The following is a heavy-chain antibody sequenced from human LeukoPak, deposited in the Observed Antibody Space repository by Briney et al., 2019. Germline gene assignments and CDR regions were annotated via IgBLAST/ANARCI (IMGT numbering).Heavy chain of an antibody. J-gene: IGHJ4*02. Sequence: GASVKVSCKASGGTFSSYAISWVRQAPGQGLEWMGRIIPILGIANYAQKFQGRVTITADKSTSTAYMELRSLRSDDTAVYYCARDSHSGYGGYWGQGTLVTVSS. CDR1: GGTFSSYA. CDR3: ARDSHSGYGGY. V-gene: IGHV1-69*04. D-gene: IGHD5-12*01. CDR2: IIPILGIA.